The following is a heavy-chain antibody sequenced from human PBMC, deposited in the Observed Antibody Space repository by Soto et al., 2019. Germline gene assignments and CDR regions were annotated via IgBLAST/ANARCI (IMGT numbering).Heavy chain of an antibody. D-gene: IGHD4-17*01. CDR2: LDPEDGET. J-gene: IGHJ4*02. CDR3: ATDLRVSRHPHDYGGNLVMGSDY. V-gene: IGHV1-24*01. Sequence: ASVEVSCKVSGYTHTELSMHWVRQAPGKGLEWMGGLDPEDGETIYAQKFQGRVTMTEDTSTDTAYMELSSLRSEDTAVYYCATDLRVSRHPHDYGGNLVMGSDYWGQGTLVSVSS. CDR1: GYTHTELS.